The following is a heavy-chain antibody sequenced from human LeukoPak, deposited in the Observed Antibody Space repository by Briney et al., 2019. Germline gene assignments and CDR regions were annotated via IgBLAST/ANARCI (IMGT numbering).Heavy chain of an antibody. J-gene: IGHJ3*02. D-gene: IGHD3-22*01. Sequence: ASVKVSCKVSGYTFTDYYMHWVNQAPGKGLEWMGGFDPEDGETIYAQKFQGRVTMTEDTSTDTAYMELSSLRSEDTAVYYCATDFHYYDSSGYYYLGAFDIWGQGTMVTVSS. CDR2: FDPEDGET. V-gene: IGHV1-24*01. CDR1: GYTFTDYY. CDR3: ATDFHYYDSSGYYYLGAFDI.